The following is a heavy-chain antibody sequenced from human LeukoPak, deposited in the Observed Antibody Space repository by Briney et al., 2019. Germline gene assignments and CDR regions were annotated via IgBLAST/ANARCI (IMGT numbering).Heavy chain of an antibody. V-gene: IGHV3-23*01. Sequence: PGGSLRLSCAASGFSFSSYAMSWVRQAPGQGLMWVSAFSDSGLTTYYADSVKGRFTISRDNSKNTVYLQMNSLRAEDTAVYYCAKLPRGYCSSASCPNWFDPWGQGTRVTVSS. CDR1: GFSFSSYA. CDR3: AKLPRGYCSSASCPNWFDP. J-gene: IGHJ5*02. CDR2: FSDSGLTT. D-gene: IGHD2-2*01.